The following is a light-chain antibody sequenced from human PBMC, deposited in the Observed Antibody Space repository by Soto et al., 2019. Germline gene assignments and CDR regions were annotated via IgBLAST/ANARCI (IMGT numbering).Light chain of an antibody. J-gene: IGKJ1*01. CDR2: GAS. CDR1: QSVGSNY. V-gene: IGKV3-20*01. CDR3: QQYITAPET. Sequence: EIVLTQSPGTLSLSPGERATLSCRASQSVGSNYLAWYQQKPSQAPRLLIYGASSRSTATPDTFSGSGSGTDFTLTISSLEPEDLAVYHCQQYITAPETFGQGTKVEIK.